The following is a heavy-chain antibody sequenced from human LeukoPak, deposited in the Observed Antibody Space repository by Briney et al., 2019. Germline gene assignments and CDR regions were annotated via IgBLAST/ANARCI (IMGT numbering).Heavy chain of an antibody. CDR2: IYYSGST. D-gene: IGHD1-26*01. J-gene: IGHJ4*02. Sequence: SETLSLTCTVSGGSISSSSYYWGWIRQPPGKGLEWIGSIYYSGSTYYNPSLKSRVTISVDTSKNQFSLKLSSVTAADTAVYYCARSSGSGSRSYYFDYWGQGTLVTVSS. CDR1: GGSISSSSYY. V-gene: IGHV4-39*01. CDR3: ARSSGSGSRSYYFDY.